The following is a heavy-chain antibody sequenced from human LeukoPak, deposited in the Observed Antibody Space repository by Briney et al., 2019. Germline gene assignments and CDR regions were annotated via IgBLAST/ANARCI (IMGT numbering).Heavy chain of an antibody. CDR3: ASNTIFGSTKYYYYYYMDV. D-gene: IGHD3-3*01. Sequence: PGGSLRLSCAASGFTFSSYSMNWVRQAPGKGLEWVSCISSSSSYIYYADSVKGRFTISRDNAKNSLYLQMNSLRAEDTAVYYCASNTIFGSTKYYYYYYMDVWGKGTTVTVSS. J-gene: IGHJ6*03. CDR2: ISSSSSYI. V-gene: IGHV3-21*01. CDR1: GFTFSSYS.